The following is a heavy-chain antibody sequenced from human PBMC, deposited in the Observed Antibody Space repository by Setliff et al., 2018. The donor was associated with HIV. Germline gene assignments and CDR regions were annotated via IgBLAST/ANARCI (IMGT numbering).Heavy chain of an antibody. V-gene: IGHV4-38-2*02. CDR3: ARDHMVVTATAGFYYYGMDV. CDR2: IYHSGST. CDR1: GYSISSGYY. J-gene: IGHJ6*02. Sequence: SETLSLTCIVSGYSISSGYYWGWIRQPPGKGLEWIGSIYHSGSTYYNPSLKSRVTISVDTSKNQFSLKLSSVTAADTAVYYCARDHMVVTATAGFYYYGMDVWGQGTTVTVSS. D-gene: IGHD2-21*02.